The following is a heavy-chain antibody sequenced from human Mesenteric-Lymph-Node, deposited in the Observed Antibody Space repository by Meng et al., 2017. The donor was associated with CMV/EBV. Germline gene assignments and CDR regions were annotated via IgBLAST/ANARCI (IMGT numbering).Heavy chain of an antibody. CDR3: ARGASISAAFFDY. V-gene: IGHV4-61*01. CDR2: IYYSGST. Sequence: SETLSLTCTVSGGSVTGGTYYWSWIRQPPGKRLEWIGYIYYSGSTKYNPSLKSRVSISVDTSKNQFSLKLSSVTAADTAVYYCARGASISAAFFDYWGQGTLVTVSS. D-gene: IGHD6-13*01. J-gene: IGHJ4*02. CDR1: GGSVTGGTYY.